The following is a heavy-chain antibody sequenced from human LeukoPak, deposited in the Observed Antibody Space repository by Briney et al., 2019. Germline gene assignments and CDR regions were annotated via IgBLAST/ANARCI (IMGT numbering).Heavy chain of an antibody. CDR2: IYHSGST. J-gene: IGHJ4*02. D-gene: IGHD3-22*01. CDR3: ARAPSDSSGYRNFDY. Sequence: PSETLSLTCTVSGGSISSGGYYWSWTRQPPGKGLEWIGYIYHSGSTYCNPSLKSRVTISVDRSKNQFSLKLSSVTAADTAVYYCARAPSDSSGYRNFDYWGQGTLVTVSS. V-gene: IGHV4-30-2*01. CDR1: GGSISSGGYY.